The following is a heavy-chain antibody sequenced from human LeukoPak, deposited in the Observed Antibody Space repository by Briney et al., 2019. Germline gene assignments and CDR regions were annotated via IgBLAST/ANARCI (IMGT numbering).Heavy chain of an antibody. V-gene: IGHV4-39*01. D-gene: IGHD6-19*01. CDR1: GGSISSSSYY. J-gene: IGHJ4*02. Sequence: PSETLSLTCTVSGGSISSSSYYWGWIRPPPGKGREWIGSIYYSGSTYYNPSLKSRVTISVDTSKNQFSLKLSSVTAAETAVYYCARQSSGWWDYWGQGTLVTVSS. CDR2: IYYSGST. CDR3: ARQSSGWWDY.